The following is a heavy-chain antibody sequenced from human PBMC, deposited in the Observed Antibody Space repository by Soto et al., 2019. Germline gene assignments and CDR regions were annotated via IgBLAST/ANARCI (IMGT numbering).Heavy chain of an antibody. V-gene: IGHV4-31*03. CDR2: IYYSGST. CDR1: GGSISSGGYY. Sequence: QVQLQESGPGLVKPSQTLSLTCTVSGGSISSGGYYWSWIRQHPGKGLEWIGYIYYSGSTYYNPSLKSRVTISVDESKKQFSVKLSSVTAAYTAVYYCARESRLIAAAEPNYYFDYWGQGTPVTVFS. D-gene: IGHD6-13*01. J-gene: IGHJ4*02. CDR3: ARESRLIAAAEPNYYFDY.